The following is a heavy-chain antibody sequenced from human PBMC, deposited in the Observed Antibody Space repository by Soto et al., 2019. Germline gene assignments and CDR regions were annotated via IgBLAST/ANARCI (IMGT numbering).Heavy chain of an antibody. Sequence: SETLSLTCGVSGHSTNSAYYLGWILQPPGKGLEWIGSMYHSGGNFYNPSLQSRVSMSMVTSKNQFSLKLRSATAADTAVYYCAAYDFSGAAAFDIWGRGTRVTVSS. J-gene: IGHJ3*02. D-gene: IGHD3-16*01. CDR2: MYHSGGN. CDR1: GHSTNSAYY. V-gene: IGHV4-38-2*01. CDR3: AAYDFSGAAAFDI.